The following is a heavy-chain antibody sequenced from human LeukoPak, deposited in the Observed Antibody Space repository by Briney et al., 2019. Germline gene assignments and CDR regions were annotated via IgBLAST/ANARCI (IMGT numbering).Heavy chain of an antibody. CDR2: TYYRSKWYD. D-gene: IGHD1-26*01. J-gene: IGHJ6*03. Sequence: SQTFSLTCVISGDSVSSNIAAWNWIRQSPSRGLEWLGRTYYRSKWYDDYAISVRSRTTINADTSKNQFFLHLNSVTPEDTAVYYCARDPYSGNYGNYYYYYMDVWGKGTTVTISS. CDR1: GDSVSSNIAA. V-gene: IGHV6-1*01. CDR3: ARDPYSGNYGNYYYYYMDV.